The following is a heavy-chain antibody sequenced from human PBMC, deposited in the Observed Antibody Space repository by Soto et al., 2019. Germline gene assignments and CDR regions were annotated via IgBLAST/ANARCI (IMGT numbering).Heavy chain of an antibody. J-gene: IGHJ4*02. CDR3: AKSSVPLLEWLRQFDY. CDR2: ISGSGGST. CDR1: GFTFSSYA. V-gene: IGHV3-23*01. D-gene: IGHD3-3*01. Sequence: LRLSCAASGFTFSSYAMSWVRQAPGKGLEWVSAISGSGGSTYYADSVKGRFTISRDSSKNTLYLQMNSLRAEDTAVYYCAKSSVPLLEWLRQFDYWGQGTLVTVSS.